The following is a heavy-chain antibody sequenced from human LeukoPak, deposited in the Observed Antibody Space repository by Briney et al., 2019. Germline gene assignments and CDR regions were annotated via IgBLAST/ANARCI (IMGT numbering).Heavy chain of an antibody. J-gene: IGHJ3*02. D-gene: IGHD6-19*01. CDR1: GFTFSTYG. V-gene: IGHV3-7*01. CDR2: IKQDGSEK. Sequence: GGTLRLSCAASGFTFSTYGMSWVRQAPGKGLEWVANIKQDGSEKYYVDSVKGRFTISRDNAKNSLYLQMNSLRAEDTAVYYCARGASVVAGNDNAFDIWGQGTMVTVSS. CDR3: ARGASVVAGNDNAFDI.